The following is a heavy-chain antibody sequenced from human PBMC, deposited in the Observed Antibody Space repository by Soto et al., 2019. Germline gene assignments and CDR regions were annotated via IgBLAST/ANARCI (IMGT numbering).Heavy chain of an antibody. D-gene: IGHD2-2*01. Sequence: GGSLRLSCAASGFSFNTYWLTWVRQAPGKGLEWVANIKQDGSEKYYLDSVKGRFTVSRDNAKNSLYLQMNSLRAEDTAVYYCARDLDCGSPTCSGAMVYWGQGTLVTVSS. J-gene: IGHJ4*02. CDR1: GFSFNTYW. V-gene: IGHV3-7*01. CDR3: ARDLDCGSPTCSGAMVY. CDR2: IKQDGSEK.